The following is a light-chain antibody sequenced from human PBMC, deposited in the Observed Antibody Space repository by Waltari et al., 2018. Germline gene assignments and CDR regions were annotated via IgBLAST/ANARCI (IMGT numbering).Light chain of an antibody. CDR1: ESVSSN. CDR2: GAS. Sequence: EIVATQSPATLSAPPGERVTLSCRTSESVSSNFAWYQQKPGQVLRLLIYGASTRATGAPARFRGSGSGTDFTLTISSLQSEDFAVYYCQQYNKWPPITFGQGTRLEIK. CDR3: QQYNKWPPIT. J-gene: IGKJ5*01. V-gene: IGKV3-15*01.